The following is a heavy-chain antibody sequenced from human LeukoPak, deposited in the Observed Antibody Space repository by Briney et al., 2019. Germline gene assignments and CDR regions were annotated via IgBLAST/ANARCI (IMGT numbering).Heavy chain of an antibody. CDR1: GDSISSSTSY. Sequence: PSETLSLTCTVSGDSISSSTSYWGWIRQPPGKGLEWIGSIYHGGSTYYNPSLKSRVTISADTSKNQFSLRLSSVTAADSGVYYCARPLFYGDYVDWGQGTLVTVSS. CDR2: IYHGGST. D-gene: IGHD4-17*01. V-gene: IGHV4-39*01. J-gene: IGHJ4*02. CDR3: ARPLFYGDYVD.